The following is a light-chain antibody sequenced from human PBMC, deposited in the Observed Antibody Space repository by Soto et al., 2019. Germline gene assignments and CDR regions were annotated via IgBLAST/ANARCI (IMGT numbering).Light chain of an antibody. CDR3: QQYNLWPWL. J-gene: IGKJ1*01. CDR1: QSVSTN. Sequence: DIVMTQSPATLSVSPGERATLSCRASQSVSTNLAWYQRKPGQAPRLLIHGASTRATGVPARFSGTGSGTEFALTTSSLQSEDLAVYYCQQYNLWPWLFGQGTKVEIK. CDR2: GAS. V-gene: IGKV3-15*01.